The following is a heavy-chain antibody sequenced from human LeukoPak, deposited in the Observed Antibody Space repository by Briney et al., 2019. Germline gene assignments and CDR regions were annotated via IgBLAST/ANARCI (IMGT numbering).Heavy chain of an antibody. CDR3: ARLGNWNYIDY. CDR1: GGSISRYY. V-gene: IGHV4-4*09. D-gene: IGHD1-1*01. Sequence: PSETLSLTCIVSGGSISRYYWSWIRQPPGKGLEWIGYIYTSGSTNYNPSLKSRVTISVDTSKNQFSLKLSSVTAADTAVYYCARLGNWNYIDYWGQGTLVTVSS. J-gene: IGHJ4*02. CDR2: IYTSGST.